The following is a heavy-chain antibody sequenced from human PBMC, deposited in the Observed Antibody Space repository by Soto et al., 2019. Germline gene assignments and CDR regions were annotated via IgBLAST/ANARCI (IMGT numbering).Heavy chain of an antibody. D-gene: IGHD3-22*01. CDR1: GFTFSSYA. CDR3: ARERSYYYDSSGYSHCYYYYGMDV. V-gene: IGHV3-30-3*01. Sequence: LRLSCAASGFTFSSYAMHWVRQAPGKGLEWVAVISYDGSNKYYADSVKGRFTISRDNSKNTLYLQMNSLRAEDTAVYYCARERSYYYDSSGYSHCYYYYGMDVCGQGTTVTVAS. J-gene: IGHJ6*02. CDR2: ISYDGSNK.